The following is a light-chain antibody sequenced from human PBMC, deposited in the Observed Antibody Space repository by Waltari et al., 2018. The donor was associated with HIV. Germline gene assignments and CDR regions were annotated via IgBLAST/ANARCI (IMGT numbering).Light chain of an antibody. V-gene: IGKV1-9*01. CDR1: QGISSH. CDR2: GAS. Sequence: DIQLTQSPSFLSASVGDRVTITCRASQGISSHLAWYQQKPGKAPILLIYGASTLESGVPSRFRGSRSVTQFTLTISSLQPEDFATYYCQQFNSYPVTFGGGTKVEIK. J-gene: IGKJ4*01. CDR3: QQFNSYPVT.